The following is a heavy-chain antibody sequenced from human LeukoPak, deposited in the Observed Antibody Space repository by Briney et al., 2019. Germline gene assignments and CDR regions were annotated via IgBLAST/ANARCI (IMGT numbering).Heavy chain of an antibody. D-gene: IGHD1-26*01. V-gene: IGHV4-4*07. Sequence: SETLSLTCSVSGGSISTYYWSWIRQPAGKGLEWIGRVYRSGNTNYNPSLKSRGTMSVDTYKNQISLRLRSVTAADTAVYYCAKGVGATKYNWFDPWGQGTLVTVSS. CDR2: VYRSGNT. J-gene: IGHJ5*02. CDR3: AKGVGATKYNWFDP. CDR1: GGSISTYY.